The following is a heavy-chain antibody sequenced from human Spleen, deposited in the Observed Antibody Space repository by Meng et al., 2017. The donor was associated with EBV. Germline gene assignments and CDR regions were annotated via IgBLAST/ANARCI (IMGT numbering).Heavy chain of an antibody. CDR2: TNEDGRIT. CDR1: GFRFSRYW. Sequence: VEVVGGGGALGPSGGSLRRPCVASGFRFSRYWMHWVRQAPGKGLAWVSRTNEDGRITDYADSVKGRFTISRDNTKNIMYLQMDSLRAEDTALYFCSRDLAGSDDVWGQGTLVTVSS. D-gene: IGHD5-24*01. J-gene: IGHJ4*02. CDR3: SRDLAGSDDV. V-gene: IGHV3-74*01.